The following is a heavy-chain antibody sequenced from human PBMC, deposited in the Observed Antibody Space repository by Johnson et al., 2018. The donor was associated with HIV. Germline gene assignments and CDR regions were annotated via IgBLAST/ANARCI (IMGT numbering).Heavy chain of an antibody. CDR3: ARVGAAGVYAFEI. V-gene: IGHV3-7*01. CDR2: IKQDGSEK. Sequence: VQLVESGGGLVQPGGSLRLSCAASGFTFSSYWMSWVRQAPGKGLEWVANIKQDGSEKYYVDSVKGRFTISRDNAKNSLYLQMNSLRAEDTAVYYCARVGAAGVYAFEILGQGTMVTVSS. D-gene: IGHD6-25*01. J-gene: IGHJ3*02. CDR1: GFTFSSYW.